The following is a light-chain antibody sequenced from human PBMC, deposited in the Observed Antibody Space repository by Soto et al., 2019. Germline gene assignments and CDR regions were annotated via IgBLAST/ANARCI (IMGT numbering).Light chain of an antibody. J-gene: IGKJ2*01. CDR2: AAS. CDR1: QSISSY. CDR3: QQSYSTPYT. V-gene: IGKV1-39*01. Sequence: DIQMTQSPSSLSASVGDRVTITCRASQSISSYLNLYQQKPGKAPKLLIYAASSLQSGVPSRFIVSGSGTDFTLTISSLQPEDFATYYGQQSYSTPYTFGQGTKLEIK.